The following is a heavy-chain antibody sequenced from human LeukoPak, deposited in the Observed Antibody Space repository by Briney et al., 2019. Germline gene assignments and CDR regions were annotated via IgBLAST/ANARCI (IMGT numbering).Heavy chain of an antibody. J-gene: IGHJ5*02. Sequence: GASVKVSCKASGGTFSSYAISWVRQAPGQGLEWMGGIIPIFGTANYAQKFQGRVTITADKSTSTAYMELSRLRSDDTAVYYCARDLCSSTSCDGFDPWGQGTLVTVSS. D-gene: IGHD2-2*01. CDR2: IIPIFGTA. V-gene: IGHV1-69*06. CDR3: ARDLCSSTSCDGFDP. CDR1: GGTFSSYA.